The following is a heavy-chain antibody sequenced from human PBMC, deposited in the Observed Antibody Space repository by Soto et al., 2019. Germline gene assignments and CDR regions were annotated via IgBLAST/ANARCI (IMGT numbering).Heavy chain of an antibody. D-gene: IGHD5-12*01. CDR3: ARGPYSGYVTPYYYYGMDV. CDR1: GGTFSSYA. V-gene: IGHV1-69*01. J-gene: IGHJ6*02. CDR2: IIPIFGTA. Sequence: QVQLVQSGAEVKKPGSSVKVSCKASGGTFSSYAISWVRQAPGQGLEWMGGIIPIFGTANYAQKFQGRVTITADESTSTAYMELSSLRSEDTAVYYCARGPYSGYVTPYYYYGMDVWGQGTTVTVSS.